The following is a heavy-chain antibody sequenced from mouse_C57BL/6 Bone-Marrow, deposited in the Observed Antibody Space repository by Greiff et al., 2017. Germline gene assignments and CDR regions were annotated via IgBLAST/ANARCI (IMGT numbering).Heavy chain of an antibody. CDR1: GYTFTTYP. Sequence: VQLLQSGAELVKPGASVKMSCTASGYTFTTYPIEWMKQNHGKSLEWIGNFHPYNDDSKYNEKFKGKATLTVEKSSNTVYLELSLLTSDVSAVYYCARSSTFYYYFDYGGQGTTLTVSS. CDR3: ARSSTFYYYFDY. J-gene: IGHJ2*01. D-gene: IGHD5-1*01. V-gene: IGHV1-47*01. CDR2: FHPYNDDS.